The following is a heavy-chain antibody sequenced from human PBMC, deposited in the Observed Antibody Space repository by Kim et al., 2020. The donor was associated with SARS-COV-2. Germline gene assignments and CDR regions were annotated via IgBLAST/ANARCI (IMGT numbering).Heavy chain of an antibody. D-gene: IGHD2-2*01. CDR2: IYSGGST. V-gene: IGHV3-53*01. J-gene: IGHJ3*02. Sequence: GGSLRLSCAASGFTVSSNYMSWVRQAPGKGLEWVSVIYSGGSTYYADSVKGRFTISRDNSKNTLYLQMNSLRAEDTAVYYCARRYCSSTSCYLNAFDIWGQGTMVTVSS. CDR3: ARRYCSSTSCYLNAFDI. CDR1: GFTVSSNY.